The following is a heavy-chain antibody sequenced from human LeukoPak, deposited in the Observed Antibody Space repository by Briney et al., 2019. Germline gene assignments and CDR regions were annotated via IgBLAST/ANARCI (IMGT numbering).Heavy chain of an antibody. J-gene: IGHJ4*02. CDR3: AKDLRDYGSGSYYRGLGIDY. CDR2: IWYDGSNK. D-gene: IGHD3-10*01. CDR1: GFTFSSYG. Sequence: PGRSLRLSCAASGFTFSSYGMHWVRQAPGKGLEWVAVIWYDGSNKYYADSVKGRFTISRDNSKNTLYLQMNSLRAEDTAVYCCAKDLRDYGSGSYYRGLGIDYWGQGTLVTVSS. V-gene: IGHV3-33*06.